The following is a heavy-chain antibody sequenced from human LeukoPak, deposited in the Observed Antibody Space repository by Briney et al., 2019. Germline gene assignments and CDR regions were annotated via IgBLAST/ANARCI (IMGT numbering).Heavy chain of an antibody. D-gene: IGHD3-10*01. J-gene: IGHJ5*02. CDR3: GREKRYYGSGRPNCCDP. CDR1: GFTFSSYA. V-gene: IGHV3-30*04. CDR2: ISYDGSNK. Sequence: GRSLRLSCAASGFTFSSYAMHWVRQAPGKGLEWVAVISYDGSNKYYADSVKGRFTISRDNSKNTLYLQMNSLRAEDTAVYYCGREKRYYGSGRPNCCDPWGQGTLVTVSS.